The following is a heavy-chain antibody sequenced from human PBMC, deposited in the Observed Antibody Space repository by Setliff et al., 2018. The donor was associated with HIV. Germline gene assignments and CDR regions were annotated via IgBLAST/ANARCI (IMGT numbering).Heavy chain of an antibody. CDR2: ISAGGDTI. CDR1: GFLFHTYW. D-gene: IGHD2-21*02. CDR3: AREVTSFEAFDL. J-gene: IGHJ3*01. Sequence: LRLSCAASGFLFHTYWMSWVRQAPGKGLEWVSCISAGGDTIYYADSVKGRFTISRDNAKNSLYLQMNSLRVEDTAVYYCAREVTSFEAFDLWGQGTMVTVSS. V-gene: IGHV3-48*01.